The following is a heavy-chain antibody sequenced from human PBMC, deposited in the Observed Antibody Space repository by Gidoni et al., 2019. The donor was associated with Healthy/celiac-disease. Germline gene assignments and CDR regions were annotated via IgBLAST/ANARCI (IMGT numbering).Heavy chain of an antibody. CDR1: GFTVDDYA. V-gene: IGHV3-43*02. CDR3: ALRGVIAAAGTDY. J-gene: IGHJ4*02. CDR2: IRGDGGST. Sequence: EVQLVESGGGVVQPGGSLSTSCAPSGFTVDDYAMHWVRQAPGKGLELVSLIRGDGGSTYYADSVKGRFTISRDNSKNSLYLQMNSLRTEDTALYYCALRGVIAAAGTDYWGQGTLVTVSS. D-gene: IGHD6-13*01.